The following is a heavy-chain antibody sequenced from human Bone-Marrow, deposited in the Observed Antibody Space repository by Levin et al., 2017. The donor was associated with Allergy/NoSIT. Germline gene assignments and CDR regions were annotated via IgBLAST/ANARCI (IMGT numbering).Heavy chain of an antibody. Sequence: GGSLRLSCAASGFTFSSYSTNWVRQAPGKGLEWVSYISSSSSTIYYADSVKGRFTISRDNAKNSLYLQMNSLRAEDTAVYYCARGTVTTRYYYYGMDGWGQGTTVTVSS. D-gene: IGHD4-17*01. CDR3: ARGTVTTRYYYYGMDG. V-gene: IGHV3-48*01. J-gene: IGHJ6*02. CDR1: GFTFSSYS. CDR2: ISSSSSTI.